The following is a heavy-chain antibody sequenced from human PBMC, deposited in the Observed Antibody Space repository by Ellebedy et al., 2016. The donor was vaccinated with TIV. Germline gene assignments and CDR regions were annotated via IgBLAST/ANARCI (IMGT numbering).Heavy chain of an antibody. D-gene: IGHD5-12*01. CDR2: ISYDGNNQ. CDR1: GFTFSSYT. J-gene: IGHJ4*02. V-gene: IGHV3-30-3*01. Sequence: GGSLRLXCAASGFTFSSYTMHWVRQAPGKGLEWVAVISYDGNNQYYADSVEGRFTISRDNARNSLYLQMNSLRAEDTAMYYCARDNYVGYDWLGGNSFDSWGQGTLVTVSS. CDR3: ARDNYVGYDWLGGNSFDS.